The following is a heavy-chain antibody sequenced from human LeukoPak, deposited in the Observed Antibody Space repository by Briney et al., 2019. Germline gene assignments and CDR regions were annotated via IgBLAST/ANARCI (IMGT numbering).Heavy chain of an antibody. D-gene: IGHD5-18*01. CDR2: ISSYSTYT. CDR1: GYSFTTHG. J-gene: IGHJ3*02. V-gene: IGHV1-18*01. Sequence: ASVKVSCKASGYSFTTHGISWVRQAPGQGLEWMGWISSYSTYTTYAQKFQGRVTMTTDTSTSTGYLELRSLTSDDTAVYYCARTGSIYGQETFDTWGQGTVVTVSS. CDR3: ARTGSIYGQETFDT.